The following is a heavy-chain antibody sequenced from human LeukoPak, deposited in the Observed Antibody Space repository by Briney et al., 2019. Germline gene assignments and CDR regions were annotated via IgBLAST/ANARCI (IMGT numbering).Heavy chain of an antibody. CDR3: ARDQVVVVAAIYYYYYGMDV. CDR2: INHSGST. D-gene: IGHD2-15*01. Sequence: ASETLSLTCAVYGVSFSGYYWSWIRQPPGKGLEWIGEINHSGSTNYNPSLKSRVTISVDTSKNQFSLKLSSVTAADTAVYYCARDQVVVVAAIYYYYYGMDVWGQGTTVTVSS. CDR1: GVSFSGYY. J-gene: IGHJ6*02. V-gene: IGHV4-34*01.